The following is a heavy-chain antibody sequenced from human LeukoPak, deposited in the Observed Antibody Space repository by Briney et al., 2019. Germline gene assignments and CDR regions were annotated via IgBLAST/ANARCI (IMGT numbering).Heavy chain of an antibody. J-gene: IGHJ4*02. Sequence: GGSLRLSCTASGFTFSSYAMHWVRQAPGKGLEWVAVISYDGSNKYYADSVKGRFTISRDNSKNTLYLQMNSLRAEDTAVYYCARALIVVVPAALYWGQGTLVTVSS. CDR3: ARALIVVVPAALY. CDR2: ISYDGSNK. V-gene: IGHV3-30-3*01. CDR1: GFTFSSYA. D-gene: IGHD2-2*01.